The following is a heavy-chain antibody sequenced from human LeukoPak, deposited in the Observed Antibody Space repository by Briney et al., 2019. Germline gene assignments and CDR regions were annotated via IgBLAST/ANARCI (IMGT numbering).Heavy chain of an antibody. Sequence: GGSLRLSCAASGFTFSSYAMSWVRQAPGKGLEWVSAISGSGGSTYYADSVKGRFTISRDNSKNTLYLQMNSLRAEDTAAYYCANHRGLTGTTLFPFDYWGQGTLVTVSS. D-gene: IGHD1-7*01. CDR1: GFTFSSYA. CDR3: ANHRGLTGTTLFPFDY. V-gene: IGHV3-23*01. CDR2: ISGSGGST. J-gene: IGHJ4*02.